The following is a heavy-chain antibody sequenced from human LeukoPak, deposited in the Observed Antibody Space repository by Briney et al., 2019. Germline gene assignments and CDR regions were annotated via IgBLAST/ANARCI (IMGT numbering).Heavy chain of an antibody. D-gene: IGHD2/OR15-2a*01. V-gene: IGHV3-21*01. Sequence: GGSLRLSCAASGFSISSSAMNWVCQAPGKGLEWVSSINNVASHIYYAGSVRGRFTISRDNAKNSVYLQMNSLRAEDTAVYYCTRDATYYLRYGYFDYWGQGTLVTVSS. J-gene: IGHJ4*02. CDR2: INNVASHI. CDR3: TRDATYYLRYGYFDY. CDR1: GFSISSSA.